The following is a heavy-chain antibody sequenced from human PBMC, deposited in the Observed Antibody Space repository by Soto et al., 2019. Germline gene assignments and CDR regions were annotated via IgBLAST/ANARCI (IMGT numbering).Heavy chain of an antibody. V-gene: IGHV1-69*12. CDR2: IIPIFGTA. D-gene: IGHD3-9*01. CDR3: ARDGVRLSRYDILTGHYGMDV. J-gene: IGHJ6*02. Sequence: QVQLVQSGAEVKKPGSSVKVSCKASGGTFSSYAISWVRQAPGQGLEWMGGIIPIFGTANYAQKFQGRVTITADESTSTAYMEMSSLRSEDTDVYSCARDGVRLSRYDILTGHYGMDVWGQGTTVTVSS. CDR1: GGTFSSYA.